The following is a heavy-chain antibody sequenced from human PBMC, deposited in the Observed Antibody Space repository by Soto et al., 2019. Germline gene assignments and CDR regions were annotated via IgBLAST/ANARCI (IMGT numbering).Heavy chain of an antibody. Sequence: SETLSLTCTVSGGSITSYFWSWIRRPPGKGLEWIAYIYDTGISGYTPSTSYNPSLKSRVTMSVDTSKSQFSLKLTSVTAADTAVYYCARGEDAFFYYGLDVWGQGITVTVSS. V-gene: IGHV4-59*01. CDR3: ARGEDAFFYYGLDV. J-gene: IGHJ6*02. CDR2: IYDTGISGYTPST. CDR1: GGSITSYF.